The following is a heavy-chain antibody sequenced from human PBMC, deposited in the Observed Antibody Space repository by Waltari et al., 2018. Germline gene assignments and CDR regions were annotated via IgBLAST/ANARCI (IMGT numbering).Heavy chain of an antibody. D-gene: IGHD3-22*01. CDR1: GGTFNDHY. J-gene: IGHJ4*02. V-gene: IGHV4-34*01. Sequence: QLQLQQWGAGLLKPSETLSLPCAVYGGTFNDHYWSWTRQPPGKGLEGIGQINDSGSTNYNPSLRSRVTISVDTSKNQFSLNLSSVTAADTAVYYCASSYYDTSGYSPFDYWGQGTLVTVSS. CDR2: INDSGST. CDR3: ASSYYDTSGYSPFDY.